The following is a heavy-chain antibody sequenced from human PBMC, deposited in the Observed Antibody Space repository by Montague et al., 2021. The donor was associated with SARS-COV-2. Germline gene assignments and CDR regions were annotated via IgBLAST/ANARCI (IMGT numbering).Heavy chain of an antibody. V-gene: IGHV4-39*07. D-gene: IGHD2-8*02. CDR3: ARDEYNRYWYKY. Sequence: SETLSLTCTVSAGSLSSRSNYWGWIRQPPGMGLQWIGSVDSAGSTYYSPSLKSRVTISLDTSKSQFSLKLSSVTAADTAVYYCARDEYNRYWYKYWGQGALVTVSS. CDR2: VDSAGST. CDR1: AGSLSSRSNY. J-gene: IGHJ4*02.